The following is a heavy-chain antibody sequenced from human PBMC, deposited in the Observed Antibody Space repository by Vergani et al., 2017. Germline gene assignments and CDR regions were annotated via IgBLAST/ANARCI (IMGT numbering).Heavy chain of an antibody. D-gene: IGHD6-19*01. V-gene: IGHV3-23*01. J-gene: IGHJ6*02. CDR2: ISGSGGST. CDR1: GFTFSSYA. Sequence: EVQLLESGGGLVQPGGSLRLSCAASGFTFSSYAMSWVRQAPGKGLEWVSAISGSGGSTNYADSVKGRFTISRDNSKNTLYLQMNSLRAEDTAVYYCAKDVRSSGWSSKYYYYGMDVWGQGTTVTVSS. CDR3: AKDVRSSGWSSKYYYYGMDV.